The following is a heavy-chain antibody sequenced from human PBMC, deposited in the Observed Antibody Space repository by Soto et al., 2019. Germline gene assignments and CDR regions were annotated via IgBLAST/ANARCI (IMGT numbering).Heavy chain of an antibody. CDR1: GGSISSYY. V-gene: IGHV4-59*01. CDR3: ARAIVVPAAISPWFDP. J-gene: IGHJ5*02. CDR2: IYYSGST. Sequence: QVQLQESGPGLVKPSETLSLTCTVSGGSISSYYWSWIRQPPGKGLEWIGYIYYSGSTNYNPSLKSRVTISVVTSKNQFSLKLSSVTAADTAVYYCARAIVVPAAISPWFDPWGQGTLVTVSS. D-gene: IGHD2-2*01.